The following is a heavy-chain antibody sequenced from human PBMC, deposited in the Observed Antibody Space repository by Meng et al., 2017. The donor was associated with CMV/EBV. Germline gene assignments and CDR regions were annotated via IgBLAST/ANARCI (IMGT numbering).Heavy chain of an antibody. D-gene: IGHD2-2*01. V-gene: IGHV1-69*02. Sequence: SVKVSCKASGGTFSSYTISWVRQAPGQGLEWMGRIIPILGIANYAQKFQGRVTVTADKSTSTAYMELSSLRSEDTAVYYCARGAVVVVPAADDAFDIWGQGTMVTVSS. CDR2: IIPILGIA. CDR3: ARGAVVVVPAADDAFDI. CDR1: GGTFSSYT. J-gene: IGHJ3*02.